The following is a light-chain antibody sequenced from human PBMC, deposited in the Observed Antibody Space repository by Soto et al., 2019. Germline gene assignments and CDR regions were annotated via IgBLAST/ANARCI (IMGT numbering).Light chain of an antibody. Sequence: QSALTQPASVTGSPGQSITISCTGTSSDVGGYDYVSWHQQHPGKAPKLMIYEVNTRPSGVSNRFSGSKSGNTASLTISGLHAEVESDYYCSSYTSSGAHVFGGGTKLTVL. CDR1: SSDVGGYDY. J-gene: IGLJ2*01. CDR2: EVN. CDR3: SSYTSSGAHV. V-gene: IGLV2-14*01.